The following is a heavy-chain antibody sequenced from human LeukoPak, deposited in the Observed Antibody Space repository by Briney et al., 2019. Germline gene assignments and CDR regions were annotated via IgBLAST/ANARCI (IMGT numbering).Heavy chain of an antibody. CDR2: IKQDGSEK. CDR3: AKLTGYSSSWYTPNWFDP. CDR1: RFTFSSYW. Sequence: PGGSLRLSCAAFRFTFSSYWMSWVCQAPGKGLEWVSNIKQDGSEKYYVDSVKGRFTISRDNAKNSLYLQMNSLRAEDTAVYYCAKLTGYSSSWYTPNWFDPWGQGTLVTVSS. J-gene: IGHJ5*02. D-gene: IGHD6-13*01. V-gene: IGHV3-7*03.